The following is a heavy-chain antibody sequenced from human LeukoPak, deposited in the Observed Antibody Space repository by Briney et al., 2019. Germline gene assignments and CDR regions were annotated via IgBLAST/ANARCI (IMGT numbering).Heavy chain of an antibody. CDR2: IYYSGST. J-gene: IGHJ4*02. Sequence: PSETLSITCTVSGGSISSSSYYWGWIRQPPGKGLEWIGSIYYSGSTYYNPSLKSRVTISVDTSKNQFSLKLSSVTAADTAVYYCARLYTPLGYYDSSGYKDYFDYWGQGTLVTVSS. CDR1: GGSISSSSYY. CDR3: ARLYTPLGYYDSSGYKDYFDY. V-gene: IGHV4-39*01. D-gene: IGHD3-22*01.